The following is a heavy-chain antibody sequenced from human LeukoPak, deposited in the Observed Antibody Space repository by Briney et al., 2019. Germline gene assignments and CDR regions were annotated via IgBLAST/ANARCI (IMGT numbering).Heavy chain of an antibody. V-gene: IGHV4-39*01. CDR3: ARLLWFGELSTSFDY. J-gene: IGHJ4*02. Sequence: SETLSLTCTVSGGSISSSSYYWGWIRQPPGKGLEWIGSIYYSGSTYYNPSFKSRVTISVDTSKNQFSLKMRSVTAADTAVYYCARLLWFGELSTSFDYWGQGTLVTVSS. CDR2: IYYSGST. D-gene: IGHD3-10*01. CDR1: GGSISSSSYY.